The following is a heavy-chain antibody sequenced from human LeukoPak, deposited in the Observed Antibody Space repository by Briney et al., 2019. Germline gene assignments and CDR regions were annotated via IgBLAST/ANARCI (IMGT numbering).Heavy chain of an antibody. CDR3: ARGGLGFCSGGSCYQGTFAI. CDR2: IYNSGST. V-gene: IGHV4-59*01. Sequence: PSETLSLTCTVSGGSIRSYYWSWIRQPPGKGLEWIGYIYNSGSTNYNPSLKSRVTISVDTSKNQFYLKLSSVTAADTAVYYCARGGLGFCSGGSCYQGTFAIWGQGTMVTVSS. D-gene: IGHD2-15*01. J-gene: IGHJ3*02. CDR1: GGSIRSYY.